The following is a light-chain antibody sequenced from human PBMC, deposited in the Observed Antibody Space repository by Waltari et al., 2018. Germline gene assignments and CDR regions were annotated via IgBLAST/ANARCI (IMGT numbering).Light chain of an antibody. J-gene: IGKJ1*01. CDR1: QSVGRT. V-gene: IGKV3-20*01. CDR3: QHYVRLPAT. Sequence: EIVLTQSPGTLSLSPGERATLSCRASQSVGRTLAWYKQKPGQAPRLLMYGASSRATGTPDRFSGSGSGTDFSLTISRLEPEDFAVYYCQHYVRLPATFGQGTKVEIK. CDR2: GAS.